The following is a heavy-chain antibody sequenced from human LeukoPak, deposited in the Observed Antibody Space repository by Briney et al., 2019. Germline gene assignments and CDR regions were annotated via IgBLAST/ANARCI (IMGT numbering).Heavy chain of an antibody. CDR3: AKELGDPDY. CDR1: GFTFSSYG. V-gene: IGHV3-30*18. D-gene: IGHD1-26*01. CDR2: ISYAGSNK. Sequence: PGGSLRLSCAASGFTFSSYGMHWVRQAPGKGLEWVAVISYAGSNKYYAESVKGRFTISRDNSKSTVYLQMNSLRAEDTAVYYCAKELGDPDYWGQGALVTVSS. J-gene: IGHJ4*02.